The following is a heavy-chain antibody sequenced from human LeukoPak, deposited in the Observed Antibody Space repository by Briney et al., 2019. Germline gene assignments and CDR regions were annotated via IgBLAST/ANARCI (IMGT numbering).Heavy chain of an antibody. J-gene: IGHJ6*02. CDR3: ARGPIQLWIHNAMDV. CDR2: IRSKAYRGTT. Sequence: GGSLRLSCRVYGSTFGARAMSWVRQAPGKGREWVGFIRSKAYRGTTEYAASVKGRFTISRDDSTSIAYLQMNSLRIEDTAVYYCARGPIQLWIHNAMDVWGQGTTVTVSS. D-gene: IGHD5-18*01. V-gene: IGHV3-49*04. CDR1: GSTFGARA.